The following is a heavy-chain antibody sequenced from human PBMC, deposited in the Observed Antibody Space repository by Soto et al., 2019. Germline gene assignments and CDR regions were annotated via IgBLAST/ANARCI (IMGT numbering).Heavy chain of an antibody. CDR3: AKWSGYGDA. Sequence: PGGVLRLSCAASGFSFSTYSMAWVRQAPGKGPEWVSGLSHGGAYTFYADSVKGRFTISVDISQNTVYLQMNSLRTEDTAVYYCAKWSGYGDAWGQGTLVTVSS. CDR1: GFSFSTYS. J-gene: IGHJ4*02. D-gene: IGHD4-17*01. V-gene: IGHV3-23*01. CDR2: LSHGGAYT.